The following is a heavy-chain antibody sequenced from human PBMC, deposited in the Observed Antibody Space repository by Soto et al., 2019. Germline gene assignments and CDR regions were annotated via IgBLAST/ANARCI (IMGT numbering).Heavy chain of an antibody. V-gene: IGHV4-61*01. CDR3: ARTTAVRNTLRPRYFFDY. D-gene: IGHD4-17*01. CDR2: VYYSGTT. Sequence: QVQLQESGPGLLKPSETLSLTCSVSGGSVSDKTYYWSWIRQPPGKRLEWIGYVYYSGTTNYNPSLTSRVTISVDLSKTRFSLRLSSVPTAATALYYCARTTAVRNTLRPRYFFDYWGQGTLVTVSS. J-gene: IGHJ4*02. CDR1: GGSVSDKTYY.